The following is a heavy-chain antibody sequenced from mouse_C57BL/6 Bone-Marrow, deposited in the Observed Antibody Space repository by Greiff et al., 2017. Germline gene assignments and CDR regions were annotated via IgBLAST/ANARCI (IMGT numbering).Heavy chain of an antibody. J-gene: IGHJ3*01. CDR1: GYTFTSYW. CDR2: IDPSDSYT. V-gene: IGHV1-69*01. CDR3: AREIYYYGSSPPWFAY. Sequence: QVQLQQPGAELVMPGASVKLSCKASGYTFTSYWMPWVKQRPGQGLEWIGEIDPSDSYTNYNQKFKGKSTLTVDKSSSTAYLQLSSLTSEDSAVYYCAREIYYYGSSPPWFAYWGQGTLVTVSA. D-gene: IGHD1-1*01.